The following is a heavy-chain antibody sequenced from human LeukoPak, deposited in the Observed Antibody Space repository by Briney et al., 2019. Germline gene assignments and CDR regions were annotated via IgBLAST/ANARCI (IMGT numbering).Heavy chain of an antibody. CDR1: GGSMSGYF. D-gene: IGHD6-13*01. CDR2: IYYSGST. V-gene: IGHV4-59*01. J-gene: IGHJ1*01. Sequence: SETLSLTCTVSGGSMSGYFWSWIRQPPGKGLEWIGYIYYSGSTNYNPSLKSRVTISVDTSKNQFSLKLSSVTAADTAVCYCARSITSSWYGDFQHWGQGTLVTVSS. CDR3: ARSITSSWYGDFQH.